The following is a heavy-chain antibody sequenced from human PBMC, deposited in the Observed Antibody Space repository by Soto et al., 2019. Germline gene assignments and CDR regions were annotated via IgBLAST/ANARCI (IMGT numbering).Heavy chain of an antibody. CDR1: GFTFTSSA. D-gene: IGHD2-2*02. V-gene: IGHV1-58*01. CDR3: AADMVVPAAIGAFDI. CDR2: IVVGSGNT. Sequence: QMQLVQSGPEVKKPGTSVKVSCKASGFTFTSSAVQWVRQARGQRLEWIGWIVVGSGNTNYAQKFQERVTITRDMSTRTDYMELSSLRSEDTAVYYCAADMVVPAAIGAFDIWGQGTMVTVSS. J-gene: IGHJ3*02.